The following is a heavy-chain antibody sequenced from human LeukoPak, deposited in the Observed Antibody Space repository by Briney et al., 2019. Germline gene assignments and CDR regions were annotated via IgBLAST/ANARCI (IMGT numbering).Heavy chain of an antibody. CDR1: GFTFSSYA. CDR3: ARDLSIAVAGTDLDY. CDR2: ISYDGSNK. D-gene: IGHD6-19*01. Sequence: GGSLRLSCAASGFTFSSYAMHWVRQAPGKGLEWVAVISYDGSNKYYADSVKGRFTISRDNSKNTLYLQMNSLRAEDTAVYYCARDLSIAVAGTDLDYWDQGTLVTVSS. J-gene: IGHJ4*02. V-gene: IGHV3-30*04.